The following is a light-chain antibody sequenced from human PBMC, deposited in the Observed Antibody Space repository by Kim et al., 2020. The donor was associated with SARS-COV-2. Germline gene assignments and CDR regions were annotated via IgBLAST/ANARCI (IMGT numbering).Light chain of an antibody. V-gene: IGKV1-39*01. CDR2: DAS. Sequence: AAVGDRVTSTCRASQNIVTSLNSYPKKPRKAPTILIYDASSLEGGVPPRFSGTGSGTDFTLTIRGLQPEDSGSYHCQQSYNLPFSFGQGTKVDIK. CDR1: QNIVTS. J-gene: IGKJ2*03. CDR3: QQSYNLPFS.